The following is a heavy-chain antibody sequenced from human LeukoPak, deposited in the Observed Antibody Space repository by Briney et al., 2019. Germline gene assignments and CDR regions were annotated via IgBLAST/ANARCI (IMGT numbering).Heavy chain of an antibody. CDR2: ISVNGAT. J-gene: IGHJ4*02. CDR3: ARWRGSANFYDY. Sequence: PGGSLKLSCVGSGFSFSSYAMCWVRQAPGKGLEYVAAISVNGATYYANSVRGRFTISRDNSKDALFLQMGSLRGEDMAVYYCARWRGSANFYDYWGQGTLVTVSS. CDR1: GFSFSSYA. V-gene: IGHV3-64*01. D-gene: IGHD3-3*01.